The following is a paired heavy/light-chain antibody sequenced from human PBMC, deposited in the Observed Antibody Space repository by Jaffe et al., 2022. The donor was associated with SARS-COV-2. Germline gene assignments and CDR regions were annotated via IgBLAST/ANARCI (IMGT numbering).Heavy chain of an antibody. CDR1: GGTFSSYA. D-gene: IGHD2-21*02. V-gene: IGHV1-69*01. CDR3: ARVGAYCGADCDYSGYYFDY. CDR2: IIPMFGTT. J-gene: IGHJ4*02. Sequence: QVQLVQSGAEVKKPGSSVKVSCKASGGTFSSYAITWVRQAPGQGLEWMGGIIPMFGTTNFAQKFQGRVTITADESTSTAYMELSSLRSEDTAVYYCARVGAYCGADCDYSGYYFDYWGQGTLVTVSS.
Light chain of an antibody. CDR3: QHRNNWPPELT. J-gene: IGKJ4*01. Sequence: EIVLTQSPATLSLFPGERATLSCRASQSVSNYLAWYQQKPGQAPRLLIYDASHRATGIPARFSGSGSGTDFTLTISSLEPEDFAVYYCQHRNNWPPELTFGGGTKVEI. CDR1: QSVSNY. V-gene: IGKV3-11*01. CDR2: DAS.